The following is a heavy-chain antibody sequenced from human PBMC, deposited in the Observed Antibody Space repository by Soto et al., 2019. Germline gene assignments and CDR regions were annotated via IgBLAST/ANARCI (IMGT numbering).Heavy chain of an antibody. CDR1: GYTFTSYD. Sequence: QVQLVQSGAEVRRPGASVKVSCKASGYTFTSYDLNWVRQAPGQGLEWMAWMNPYSGNTGYAKKYQGRVTVTRDTSLRTVYLDLRSLTFNDAAIYCCARYGGSASRYVDLWGPGSPVTVSS. CDR2: MNPYSGNT. CDR3: ARYGGSASRYVDL. V-gene: IGHV1-8*01. J-gene: IGHJ2*01. D-gene: IGHD4-17*01.